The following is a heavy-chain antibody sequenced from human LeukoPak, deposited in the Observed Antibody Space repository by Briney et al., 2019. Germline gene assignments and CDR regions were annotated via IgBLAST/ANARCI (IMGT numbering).Heavy chain of an antibody. Sequence: SETLSLTCTISGGSISSSSYYWGWIRQPPGKGLEWIGSIYYSGSTYYNPSLKSRVTISVDTSKNQFSLKLSSVTAADTAVYYCASWFEDYWGQGTLVTVSS. D-gene: IGHD3-10*01. J-gene: IGHJ4*02. CDR1: GGSISSSSYY. CDR2: IYYSGST. CDR3: ASWFEDY. V-gene: IGHV4-39*07.